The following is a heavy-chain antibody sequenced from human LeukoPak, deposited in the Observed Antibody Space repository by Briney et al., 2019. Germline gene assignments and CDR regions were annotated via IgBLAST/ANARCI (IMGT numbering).Heavy chain of an antibody. CDR2: ISYDGSNK. CDR1: GFSFSSYG. D-gene: IGHD3-9*01. V-gene: IGHV3-30*18. J-gene: IGHJ4*02. Sequence: GRSLRLSCAASGFSFSSYGMHWVRQAPGKGLEWVAVISYDGSNKYYADSVKGRFTISRDNSKNTLYLQMNNLRADDTAVYYCAKDATGFSDFDYWGQGTLVTVSS. CDR3: AKDATGFSDFDY.